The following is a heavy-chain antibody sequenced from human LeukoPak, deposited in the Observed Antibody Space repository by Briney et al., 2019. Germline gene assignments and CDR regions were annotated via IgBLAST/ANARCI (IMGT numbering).Heavy chain of an antibody. CDR1: GYTFTSYD. D-gene: IGHD3-10*01. CDR3: ARGDRLLWFGELLSN. Sequence: ASVKVSCKASGYTFTSYDINWVRQATGQGLEWMGWMNPNSGNTGYAQKFQGRVTMTRNTSISTAYMELSSLRSEDTAVYYCARGDRLLWFGELLSNWGQGTLVTVSS. J-gene: IGHJ4*02. CDR2: MNPNSGNT. V-gene: IGHV1-8*01.